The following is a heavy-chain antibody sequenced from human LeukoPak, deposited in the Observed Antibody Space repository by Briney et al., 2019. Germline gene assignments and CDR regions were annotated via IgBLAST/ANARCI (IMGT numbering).Heavy chain of an antibody. Sequence: GGSLRLSCAASGFTFCTFAMSWVRRAPGKGLVWVSAMSGGGASTFYADSVKGRFTISRDYSKNTLYLQMNSLRAEDTAVYYCAKVGGSDWGAFDIWGQGTMVTVSS. CDR2: MSGGGAST. CDR1: GFTFCTFA. J-gene: IGHJ3*02. V-gene: IGHV3-23*01. D-gene: IGHD1-26*01. CDR3: AKVGGSDWGAFDI.